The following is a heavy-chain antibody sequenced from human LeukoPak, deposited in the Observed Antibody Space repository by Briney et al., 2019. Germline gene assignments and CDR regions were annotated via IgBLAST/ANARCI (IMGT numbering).Heavy chain of an antibody. V-gene: IGHV4-34*01. CDR2: INHSGST. CDR1: GGSFSGYY. Sequence: SETLSLTCAVYGGSFSGYYWSWIRQPPGKGLEWIGEINHSGSTNYNPSLKSRVTISVDTSKNQFSLKLSSVTAADTAVYYCARSRNTLKYFDYWGQGTLVTVSS. CDR3: ARSRNTLKYFDY. J-gene: IGHJ4*02. D-gene: IGHD1-14*01.